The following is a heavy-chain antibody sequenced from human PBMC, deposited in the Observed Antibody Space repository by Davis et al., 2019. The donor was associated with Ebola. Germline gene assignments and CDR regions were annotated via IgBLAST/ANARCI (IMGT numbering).Heavy chain of an antibody. Sequence: SVKVSCKASGGTFSSYAISWVRQAPGQGLEWMGRIIPILGIANYAQKFQGRVTITADESTSTAYMELSSLRSEDTAVYYCARYWANGDFYYYYYGMDVWGQGTTVTVSS. CDR2: IIPILGIA. CDR1: GGTFSSYA. J-gene: IGHJ6*02. V-gene: IGHV1-69*04. D-gene: IGHD4-17*01. CDR3: ARYWANGDFYYYYYGMDV.